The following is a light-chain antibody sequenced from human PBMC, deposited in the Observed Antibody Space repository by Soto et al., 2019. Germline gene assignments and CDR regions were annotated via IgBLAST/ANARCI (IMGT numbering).Light chain of an antibody. CDR1: QSVSRS. Sequence: IIVTHSPATLSLSPGERATLSCRAGQSVSRSLACFQQKPGQAPRLLIYDASNRATGIPERFTGSGSGTDFTLTISRLETQDPAMYYCQQYVISVTFGQGTRLEIK. CDR3: QQYVISVT. CDR2: DAS. V-gene: IGKV3D-20*01. J-gene: IGKJ5*01.